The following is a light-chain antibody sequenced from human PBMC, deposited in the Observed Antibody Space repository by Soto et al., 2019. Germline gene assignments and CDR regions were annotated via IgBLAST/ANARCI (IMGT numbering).Light chain of an antibody. J-gene: IGKJ4*01. CDR3: QQRSNWLT. Sequence: EIVLTQSPATLSLSPGERATLSCRASQSVSSYLVWYQQKPGQAPRLLIYDASNRATGIPARFSGSGSGTDFTLTISSLEPEDFVVYYCQQRSNWLTFGGGTKVDIK. CDR1: QSVSSY. CDR2: DAS. V-gene: IGKV3-11*01.